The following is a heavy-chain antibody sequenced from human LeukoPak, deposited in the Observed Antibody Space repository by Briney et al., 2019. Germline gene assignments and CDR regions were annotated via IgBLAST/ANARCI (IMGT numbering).Heavy chain of an antibody. J-gene: IGHJ4*02. D-gene: IGHD3-16*01. CDR1: GFTFSSYA. V-gene: IGHV3-30-3*01. CDR2: ISYDGSNE. Sequence: GRSLRLSCAASGFTFSSYAMHWVRQAPGKGLEWVAVISYDGSNEYYADSVKGRFTISRDNSKNTLYLQVNSLRAEDTAVYYCARGGDYFDYWGQGTLVTVSS. CDR3: ARGGDYFDY.